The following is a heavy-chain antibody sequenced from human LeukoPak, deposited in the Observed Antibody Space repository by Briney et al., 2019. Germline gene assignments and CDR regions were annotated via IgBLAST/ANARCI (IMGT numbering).Heavy chain of an antibody. Sequence: AGGSLRLSCEASGFTFGSYAMYWVRQAPGKGLEWVAGIFGSGGSAHYADSAKGRFTISRDNSKNTVYLQINSLRAEDTAVYYCGKTTTGYSSGQKPAWPVDYWDQGTLVTVSS. J-gene: IGHJ4*02. CDR2: IFGSGGSA. V-gene: IGHV3-23*01. CDR3: GKTTTGYSSGQKPAWPVDY. CDR1: GFTFGSYA. D-gene: IGHD6-19*01.